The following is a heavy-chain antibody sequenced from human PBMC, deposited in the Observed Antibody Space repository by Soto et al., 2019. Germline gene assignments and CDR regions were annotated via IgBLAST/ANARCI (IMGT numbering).Heavy chain of an antibody. Sequence: EVLLVESGGGLVQPGGSLRLSCAASGFTFSNYWMHWVRQAPGKGLVWVSRINSDGRTTSYADSVKGRFTISRDNAKNTLDLQMNSLRVEDTAVYFCARVAVGRYDFDSWGQGTLGPVSS. V-gene: IGHV3-74*01. CDR1: GFTFSNYW. D-gene: IGHD6-19*01. CDR2: INSDGRTT. CDR3: ARVAVGRYDFDS. J-gene: IGHJ4*02.